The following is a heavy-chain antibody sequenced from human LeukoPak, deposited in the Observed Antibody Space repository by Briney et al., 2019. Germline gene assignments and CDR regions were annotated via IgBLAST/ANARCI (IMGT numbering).Heavy chain of an antibody. J-gene: IGHJ6*03. Sequence: SETLSLTCTVSGGSISSGDYYWSWIRQPPGKGLEWIGYIYYSGSTYYNPSLKSRVTISVDTSENQFSLKLSSVTAADTAVYYCARDGKIAVAGTLYYYYYMDVWGKGTTVTVSS. D-gene: IGHD6-19*01. CDR2: IYYSGST. CDR1: GGSISSGDYY. CDR3: ARDGKIAVAGTLYYYYYMDV. V-gene: IGHV4-30-4*08.